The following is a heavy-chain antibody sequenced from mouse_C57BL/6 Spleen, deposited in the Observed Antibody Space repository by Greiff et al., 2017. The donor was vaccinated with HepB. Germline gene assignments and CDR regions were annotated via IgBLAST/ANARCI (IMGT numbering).Heavy chain of an antibody. CDR3: ARGGTTVVAPAY. Sequence: ESGPGLVKPSQSLSLTCSVTGYSITSGYNWNWIRQFPGNKLEWMGYISYDGSNNYNPSLKNRISITRDTSKNQFFLKLNSVTTEDTATYYCARGGTTVVAPAYWGQGTLVTVSA. CDR2: ISYDGSN. D-gene: IGHD1-1*01. J-gene: IGHJ3*01. CDR1: GYSITSGYN. V-gene: IGHV3-6*01.